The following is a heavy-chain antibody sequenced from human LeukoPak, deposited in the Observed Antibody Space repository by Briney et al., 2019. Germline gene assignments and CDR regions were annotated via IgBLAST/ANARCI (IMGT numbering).Heavy chain of an antibody. CDR1: GGSISSSSYY. D-gene: IGHD6-13*01. CDR2: IYYSGST. J-gene: IGHJ5*02. V-gene: IGHV4-39*01. Sequence: PSETLSLTCTVSGGSISSSSYYWGWIRQPPGKGLEWIGSIYYSGSTYYNPSLKSRVTISVDTSKNQFSLKLSSVTAADTAVYYCARQDSSSSDPFDPWGQGTLVTVSS. CDR3: ARQDSSSSDPFDP.